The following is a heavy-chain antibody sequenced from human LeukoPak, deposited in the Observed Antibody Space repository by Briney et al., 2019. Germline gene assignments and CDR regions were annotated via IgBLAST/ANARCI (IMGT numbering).Heavy chain of an antibody. CDR1: GFPFSTYS. Sequence: GGSLRLSCVTSGFPFSTYSMNWVRQAPGKGLEWLSYITSTSDTIYYADSVKGRFTISRDNAKNSLYLQMNSLRAEDTAVYYCASFPWDLRPTWGQGTLVTVSS. CDR2: ITSTSDTI. V-gene: IGHV3-48*01. CDR3: ASFPWDLRPT. D-gene: IGHD1-26*01. J-gene: IGHJ4*02.